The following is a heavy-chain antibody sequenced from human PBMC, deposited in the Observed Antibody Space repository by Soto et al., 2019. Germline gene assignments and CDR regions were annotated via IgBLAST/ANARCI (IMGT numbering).Heavy chain of an antibody. CDR3: ASEYCSGGRCYYYGMDV. Sequence: QVQLVESGGGVVQPGRSLRLSCAASGFTCSTYGMHWVRQAPDKGLEWVAVIWYDGSNKYYADSVKGRFTISRDNSKNTLYLQMNSLRAEDTAVYYCASEYCSGGRCYYYGMDVWGQGTTVTVSS. V-gene: IGHV3-33*01. CDR2: IWYDGSNK. CDR1: GFTCSTYG. D-gene: IGHD2-15*01. J-gene: IGHJ6*02.